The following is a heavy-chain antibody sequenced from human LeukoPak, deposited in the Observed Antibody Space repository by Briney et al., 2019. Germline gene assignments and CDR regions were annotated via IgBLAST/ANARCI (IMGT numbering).Heavy chain of an antibody. Sequence: GGSLRLSCAASGFTFSSDGMNWVRQAQGKGLEWVSAISGSGGSTYYADSVKGRFTISRDNSKDTLYLQMNSLRAEDTAVYYCAKVTYDILTGSGGDFDYWGQGTLVTVSS. CDR3: AKVTYDILTGSGGDFDY. V-gene: IGHV3-23*01. J-gene: IGHJ4*02. D-gene: IGHD3-9*01. CDR2: ISGSGGST. CDR1: GFTFSSDG.